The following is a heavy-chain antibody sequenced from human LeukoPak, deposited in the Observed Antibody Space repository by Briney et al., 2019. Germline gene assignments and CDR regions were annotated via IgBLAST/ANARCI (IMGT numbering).Heavy chain of an antibody. J-gene: IGHJ3*01. CDR3: ARHDCHNNSDAFDV. D-gene: IGHD1-20*01. CDR2: ISSSGSII. CDR1: GFTFSSCE. Sequence: GGSLRLSCAASGFTFSSCELSWVRQAPAKGLEWVSYISSSGSIIYYADSVKGRLTISRDSAKNSLYLQMNSLRAEDTAVYYCARHDCHNNSDAFDVWGQGTMVTVSS. V-gene: IGHV3-48*03.